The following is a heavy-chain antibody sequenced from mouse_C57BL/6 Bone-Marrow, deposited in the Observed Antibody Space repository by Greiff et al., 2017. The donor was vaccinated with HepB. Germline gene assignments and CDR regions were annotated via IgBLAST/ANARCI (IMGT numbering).Heavy chain of an antibody. CDR2: INPYNGGT. Sequence: VQLKESGPVLVKPGASVKMSCKASGYTFTDYYMNWVKQSHGKSLEWIGVINPYNGGTSYNQKFKGKATLTVDKSSSTAYMELNSLTSEDSAVYYCARERGTGTERYFDVWGTGTTVTVSS. CDR1: GYTFTDYY. D-gene: IGHD4-1*01. V-gene: IGHV1-19*01. CDR3: ARERGTGTERYFDV. J-gene: IGHJ1*03.